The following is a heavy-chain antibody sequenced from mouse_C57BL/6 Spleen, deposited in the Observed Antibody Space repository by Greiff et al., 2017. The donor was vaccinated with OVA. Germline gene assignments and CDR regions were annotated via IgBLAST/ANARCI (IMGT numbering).Heavy chain of an antibody. CDR1: GYTFTSYG. CDR3: AKRDGYYARDY. CDR2: IYPRSGNT. D-gene: IGHD2-3*01. V-gene: IGHV1-81*01. J-gene: IGHJ4*01. Sequence: VQGVESGAELARPGASVKLSCKASGYTFTSYGISWVKQRTGQGLEWIGEIYPRSGNTYYNEKFKGKATLTADKSSSTAYMELRSLTSEDSAVYFCAKRDGYYARDYWGQGTSVTVSS.